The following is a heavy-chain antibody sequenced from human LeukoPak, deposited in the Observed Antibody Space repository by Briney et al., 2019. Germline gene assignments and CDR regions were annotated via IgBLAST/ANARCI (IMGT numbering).Heavy chain of an antibody. D-gene: IGHD3-16*02. J-gene: IGHJ4*02. CDR3: ARESDDYVWGSYRYLGG. Sequence: GGSLRLSCAASGFAFSTYGMHWVRQAPGEGLEWVAVIWYDGSNKYYADSVKGRFTISRDNSKNTLYLQMNSLRAEDTAVYYCARESDDYVWGSYRYLGGWGQGTLVTVSS. CDR2: IWYDGSNK. V-gene: IGHV3-33*08. CDR1: GFAFSTYG.